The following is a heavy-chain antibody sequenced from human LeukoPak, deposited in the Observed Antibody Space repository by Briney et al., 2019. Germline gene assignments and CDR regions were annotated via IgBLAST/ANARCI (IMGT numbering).Heavy chain of an antibody. Sequence: PSETLSLTCTVSGGSISSSTYYWGWIRQPPGKGLEWIGSIYYSGSTYYNPSLKSRVTISVDTSKNQFSLKLSSVTAADTAVYYCARVEYCTNGVCYTGYYYYYMDVWGKGTTVTVSS. D-gene: IGHD2-8*01. V-gene: IGHV4-39*01. CDR2: IYYSGST. CDR1: GGSISSSTYY. J-gene: IGHJ6*03. CDR3: ARVEYCTNGVCYTGYYYYYMDV.